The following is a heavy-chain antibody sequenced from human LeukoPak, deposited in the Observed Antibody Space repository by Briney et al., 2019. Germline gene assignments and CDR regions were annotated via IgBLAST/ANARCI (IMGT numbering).Heavy chain of an antibody. V-gene: IGHV4-34*01. J-gene: IGHJ4*02. Sequence: SETLSLTCAVYGGSFSGYYWSWIRQPPGKGLEWIGEINHSGSTNYNPSLKSRVTISVDTSKNQFSLKLSSVTAADTAVYYCASFDCSSTSCPLGRGDYWGQGTLVTVSS. CDR3: ASFDCSSTSCPLGRGDY. CDR1: GGSFSGYY. CDR2: INHSGST. D-gene: IGHD2-2*01.